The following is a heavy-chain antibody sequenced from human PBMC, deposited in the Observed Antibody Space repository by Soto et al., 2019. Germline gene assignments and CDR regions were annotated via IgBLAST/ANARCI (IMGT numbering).Heavy chain of an antibody. CDR1: GFTFSSYW. D-gene: IGHD4-17*01. CDR2: INSDGSST. Sequence: EVQLVESGGGLVQPGGSLRLSCAATGFTFSSYWMLWVRQAPGKGLVWVSRINSDGSSTSYADSVKGRFTISRDNAKNTLYLQMISLRAEDTAVYYCATTVTTPFGAFDIWGQGTMVTVSS. J-gene: IGHJ3*02. CDR3: ATTVTTPFGAFDI. V-gene: IGHV3-74*01.